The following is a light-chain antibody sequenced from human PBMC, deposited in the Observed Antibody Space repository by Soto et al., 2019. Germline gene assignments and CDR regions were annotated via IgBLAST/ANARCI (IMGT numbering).Light chain of an antibody. CDR2: GNS. V-gene: IGLV1-40*01. J-gene: IGLJ2*01. CDR3: QSYDSSASKVV. CDR1: SSNIGAGYD. Sequence: QSVLAQPPSGSGAPGQRVTISCTGSSSNIGAGYDVHWYQQLPGTAPKLLIYGNSNRPSGVPDRFSGSKSGTSASLAITGLQAEDEADYYCQSYDSSASKVVFGGGTQLTVL.